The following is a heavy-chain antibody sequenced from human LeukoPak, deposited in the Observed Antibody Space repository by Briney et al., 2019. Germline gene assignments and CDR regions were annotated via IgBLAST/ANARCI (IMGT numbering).Heavy chain of an antibody. CDR1: GGSISSSSYY. CDR3: ARRDDSSGYHKIFDY. J-gene: IGHJ4*02. Sequence: SETLSLTCTVSGGSISSSSYYWGWIRQPPGKGLEWIGNIYYGENTYYNPSLKSRVTISIDTSKNQFYLKLSSLTAADTAVYFCARRDDSSGYHKIFDYWGPGTLVTVSS. V-gene: IGHV4-39*01. D-gene: IGHD3-22*01. CDR2: IYYGENT.